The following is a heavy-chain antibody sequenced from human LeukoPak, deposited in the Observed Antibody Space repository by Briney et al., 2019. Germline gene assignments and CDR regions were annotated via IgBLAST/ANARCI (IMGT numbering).Heavy chain of an antibody. Sequence: VASVKVSCKASGGTFSSYAISWVRQAPGQGLEWMGGIIPIFGTANYAQKFQGRVTITTDESTSTAYMELSSLRSEDTAVYYCARGPLPVAGFGELFSFPYYFDYWGQGTLVTVSS. V-gene: IGHV1-69*05. J-gene: IGHJ4*02. CDR1: GGTFSSYA. CDR3: ARGPLPVAGFGELFSFPYYFDY. D-gene: IGHD3-10*01. CDR2: IIPIFGTA.